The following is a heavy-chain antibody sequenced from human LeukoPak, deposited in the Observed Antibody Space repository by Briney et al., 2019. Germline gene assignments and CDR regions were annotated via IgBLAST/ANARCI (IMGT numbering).Heavy chain of an antibody. V-gene: IGHV4-31*03. Sequence: SETLSLTCTVSGGSISSGDSYWSWIRQLPGKGLEWIGYIYYSGTTYYNPSLKSRLTISVDTSKNQFSLKLSSVTAADTAVYYCASLRFGEPPLSINNWFDPWGQGTLVTVSS. D-gene: IGHD3-10*01. J-gene: IGHJ5*02. CDR3: ASLRFGEPPLSINNWFDP. CDR1: GGSISSGDSY. CDR2: IYYSGTT.